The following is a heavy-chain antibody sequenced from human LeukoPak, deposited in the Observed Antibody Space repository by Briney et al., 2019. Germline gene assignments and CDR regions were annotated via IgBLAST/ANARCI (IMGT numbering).Heavy chain of an antibody. V-gene: IGHV4-59*01. Sequence: PETLSLTCTVSGGSISNYYWSWIRQPPGKGLEWIGYIYYSGSTNYNPSLKSRVTISVDTSKNQFSLKLSSVTAADTAVYYCATSGYSSGSPFDPWGQGTLVTVSS. D-gene: IGHD6-19*01. CDR3: ATSGYSSGSPFDP. J-gene: IGHJ5*02. CDR1: GGSISNYY. CDR2: IYYSGST.